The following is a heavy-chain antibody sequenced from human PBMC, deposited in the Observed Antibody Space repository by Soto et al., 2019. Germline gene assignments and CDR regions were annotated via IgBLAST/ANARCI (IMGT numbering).Heavy chain of an antibody. CDR3: ARLSKGYCSDTSCYSWFDP. CDR1: GYKFTAYY. V-gene: IGHV1-2*02. CDR2: INPGSGAT. Sequence: ASVKVSFKASGYKFTAYYMHWVRQAPGQGLEWMGWINPGSGATSYAQTFQGRVTMTRDTSINTVYMEVTSLRPDDTAVYYCARLSKGYCSDTSCYSWFDPWGQGTLVTVSS. J-gene: IGHJ5*02. D-gene: IGHD2-2*01.